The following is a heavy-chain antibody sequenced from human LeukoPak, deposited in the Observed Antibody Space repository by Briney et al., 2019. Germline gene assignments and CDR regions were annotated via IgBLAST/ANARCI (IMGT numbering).Heavy chain of an antibody. CDR2: INHSGST. CDR1: GGSFSTYY. V-gene: IGHV4-34*01. J-gene: IGHJ5*02. D-gene: IGHD6-13*01. CDR3: ARGRRQQLVRSKYNWFDP. Sequence: PSETLSLTCAVYGGSFSTYYWNWIRQRPGKGLEWIGEINHSGSTNYNPSLKSRVTISIDTSKNQFSLKLSSVTAADTAVYYCARGRRQQLVRSKYNWFDPWGQGTLVTVSA.